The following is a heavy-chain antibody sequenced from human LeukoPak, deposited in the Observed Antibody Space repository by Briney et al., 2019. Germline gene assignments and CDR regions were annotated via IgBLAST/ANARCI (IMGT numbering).Heavy chain of an antibody. D-gene: IGHD2-15*01. CDR1: GGSFSGYY. V-gene: IGHV4-34*01. J-gene: IGHJ4*02. CDR2: INHSGST. CDR3: ARSSGHCSGGSCYGY. Sequence: SETLSLTCAVYGGSFSGYYWSWICQPPGKGLEWIGEINHSGSTNYNPSLKSRATISVDTSKNQFSLKLSSVTAADTAVYYCARSSGHCSGGSCYGYWGQGTLVTVSS.